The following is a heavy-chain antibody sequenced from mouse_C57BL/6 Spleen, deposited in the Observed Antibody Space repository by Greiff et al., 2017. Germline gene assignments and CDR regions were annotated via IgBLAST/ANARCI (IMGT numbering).Heavy chain of an antibody. CDR2: ISSGGSYT. V-gene: IGHV5-6*01. CDR1: GFTFSSYG. CDR3: ARDYGSRPYYCDD. J-gene: IGHJ2*01. Sequence: EVQLVESGGDLVKPGGSLKLSCAASGFTFSSYGMSWVRQTPDKRLEWVATISSGGSYTYYPDSVKGRFTISRDNAKKTLYLEMSSLKSEDTAMYYCARDYGSRPYYCDDWGQGTTRTVSS. D-gene: IGHD1-1*01.